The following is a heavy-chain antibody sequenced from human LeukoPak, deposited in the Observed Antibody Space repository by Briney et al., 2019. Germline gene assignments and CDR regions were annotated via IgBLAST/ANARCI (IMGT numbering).Heavy chain of an antibody. Sequence: GGSLRLSCAASGFTFSNAWMTWVRQAPGKGLEWVATITQDGSAKYYVDFVKGRFTISRDNARNSVYLQMNTLRAEDTAIYYCADPDWGWGQGTMVTVPS. CDR1: GFTFSNAW. V-gene: IGHV3-7*01. J-gene: IGHJ3*01. CDR3: ADPDWG. D-gene: IGHD3/OR15-3a*01. CDR2: ITQDGSAK.